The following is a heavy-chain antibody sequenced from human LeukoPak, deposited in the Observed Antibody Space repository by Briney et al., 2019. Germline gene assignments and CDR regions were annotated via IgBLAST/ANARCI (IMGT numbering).Heavy chain of an antibody. Sequence: PGGSLRLSCAASGFTSSNAWMSWVRQAPGKGLEWVGRIKSKTDGGTTDYAAPVKGRFTISRDDSKNTLYLQMNSLKTEDTAVYYCTSYGSGSYFPELYYYYGMDVWGQGTTVTVSS. CDR1: GFTSSNAW. J-gene: IGHJ6*02. V-gene: IGHV3-15*01. CDR3: TSYGSGSYFPELYYYYGMDV. CDR2: IKSKTDGGTT. D-gene: IGHD3-10*01.